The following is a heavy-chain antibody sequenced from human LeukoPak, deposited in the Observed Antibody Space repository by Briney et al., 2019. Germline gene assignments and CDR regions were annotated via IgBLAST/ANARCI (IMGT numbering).Heavy chain of an antibody. CDR2: MYTSGNT. CDR1: GFTVSSNY. Sequence: GGSLRLSCAASGFTVSSNYMSWVRLVPGKGLEWVSDMYTSGNTNYADSVKGRFTISRDKSKNTVYLQMNSLRAEDTAVYYCAKDAPPKLILRFLEWLDYWGQGTLVTVSS. D-gene: IGHD3-3*01. CDR3: AKDAPPKLILRFLEWLDY. J-gene: IGHJ4*02. V-gene: IGHV3-66*03.